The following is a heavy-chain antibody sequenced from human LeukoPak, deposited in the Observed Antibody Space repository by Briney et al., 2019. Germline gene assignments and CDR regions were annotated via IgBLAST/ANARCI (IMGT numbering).Heavy chain of an antibody. J-gene: IGHJ4*02. CDR3: ARDSEAAGEWFDY. V-gene: IGHV3-7*04. CDR1: GFTFSRYW. D-gene: IGHD2-8*01. Sequence: GGSLRPSCAASGFTFSRYWMSWVRQAPGKGLEWVANIKEDGREQYYVDSVKGRFSISRDNAKNSLYLQMNSLRAEDMGVYYCARDSEAAGEWFDYWGQGTLVTVSS. CDR2: IKEDGREQ.